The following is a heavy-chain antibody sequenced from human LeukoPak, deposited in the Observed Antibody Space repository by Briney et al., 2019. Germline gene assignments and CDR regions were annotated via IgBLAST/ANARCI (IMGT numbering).Heavy chain of an antibody. J-gene: IGHJ4*02. V-gene: IGHV3-7*03. D-gene: IGHD6-6*01. CDR1: GFSFSDYW. CDR2: IKQEGSEK. Sequence: GGSLRLSCAASGFSFSDYWMSWVRQAPGKGLEWVATIKQEGSEKYYVDSVKGRFTISRDNAKNSLYLQMNSLRAEDTAVYYCAKDRVPLAARPLHFDYWGQGTLVTVSS. CDR3: AKDRVPLAARPLHFDY.